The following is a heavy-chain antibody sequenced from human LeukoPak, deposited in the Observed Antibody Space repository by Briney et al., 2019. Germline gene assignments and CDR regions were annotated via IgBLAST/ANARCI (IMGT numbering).Heavy chain of an antibody. CDR1: GFTFSSYA. J-gene: IGHJ4*02. V-gene: IGHV3-23*01. Sequence: GGSLRLSCAASGFTFSSYAMSWVRQAPGKGLEWVSAISGSGGSTYYADSVKGRFTISRDNSKNTLYPQMNSLRAEDTAVYYCAKALDIVVVPAAIPISFDYWGQGTLVTVSS. D-gene: IGHD2-2*02. CDR3: AKALDIVVVPAAIPISFDY. CDR2: ISGSGGST.